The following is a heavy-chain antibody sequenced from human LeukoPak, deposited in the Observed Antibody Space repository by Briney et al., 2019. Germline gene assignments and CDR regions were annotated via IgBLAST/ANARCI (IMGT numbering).Heavy chain of an antibody. V-gene: IGHV3-23*01. CDR3: AKDPLAFDY. CDR1: GFTFTSYG. D-gene: IGHD2-15*01. CDR2: ISGSGGST. J-gene: IGHJ4*02. Sequence: GGTLRLSCAASGFTFTSYGMTWFRQAPGKGLEWVSAISGSGGSTYYADSVKGRFTISRDNSKNTLYLQMNSLRAEDTAVYYCAKDPLAFDYWGQGTLVTVSS.